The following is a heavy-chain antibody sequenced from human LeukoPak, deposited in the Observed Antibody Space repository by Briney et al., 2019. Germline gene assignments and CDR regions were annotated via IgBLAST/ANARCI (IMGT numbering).Heavy chain of an antibody. CDR1: GFTFSSYA. CDR3: ARGRNVDTSMVNDY. J-gene: IGHJ4*02. Sequence: TGGSLRLSCAASGFTFSSYAMHWVRQAPGKGLEWVAVISYDGSNKYYADSVKGRFTISRDNSKNTLYLQMNSLRGEDTAVYYCARGRNVDTSMVNDYWGQGTLVTVSS. D-gene: IGHD5-18*01. CDR2: ISYDGSNK. V-gene: IGHV3-30*04.